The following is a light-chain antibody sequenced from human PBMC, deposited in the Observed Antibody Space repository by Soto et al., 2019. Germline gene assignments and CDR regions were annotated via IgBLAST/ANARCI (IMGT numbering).Light chain of an antibody. Sequence: PGERATVSCRASQSVGGSSLAWYQQRPGQAPRLLIYDTSKRATGIPDRFSGSGSGTDFTLTISRLEPEDFAVYYCQQYGSSYPWTFGQGTKVDIK. V-gene: IGKV3-20*01. J-gene: IGKJ1*01. CDR2: DTS. CDR1: QSVGGSS. CDR3: QQYGSSYPWT.